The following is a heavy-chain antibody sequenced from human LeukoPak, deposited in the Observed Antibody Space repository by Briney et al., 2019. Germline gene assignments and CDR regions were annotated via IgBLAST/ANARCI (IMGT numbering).Heavy chain of an antibody. D-gene: IGHD2-15*01. CDR1: GFTFSSYA. CDR2: IYYSGST. CDR3: ARHGGNGDFDY. Sequence: GSLRLSCAASGFTFSSYAMSWIRQPPGKGLEWIGYIYYSGSTNYNPSLKSRVTISVDTSKNQFSLKLSSVTAADTAVYYCARHGGNGDFDYWGQGTLVTVSS. V-gene: IGHV4-59*08. J-gene: IGHJ4*02.